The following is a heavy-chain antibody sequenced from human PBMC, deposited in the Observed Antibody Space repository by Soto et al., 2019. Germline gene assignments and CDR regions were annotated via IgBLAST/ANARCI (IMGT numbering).Heavy chain of an antibody. V-gene: IGHV4-59*01. CDR3: ARGKGYCSGSSCFYYFDY. D-gene: IGHD2-15*01. CDR1: GGSISSYY. Sequence: SETLSLTCTVSGGSISSYYCNWIRLSPGKGLEWIGYIYYSGSTNYNPSLKSRVTISVDTSKNQFSLNLSSVTAADTAVYYCARGKGYCSGSSCFYYFDYWGQGTLVTVS. J-gene: IGHJ4*02. CDR2: IYYSGST.